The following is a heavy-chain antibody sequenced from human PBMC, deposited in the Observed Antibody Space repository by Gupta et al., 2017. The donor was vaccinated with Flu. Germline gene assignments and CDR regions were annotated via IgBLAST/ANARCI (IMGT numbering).Heavy chain of an antibody. CDR3: ARDCIVGVLTDILDG. Sequence: FIFENDWMSWVRQDPGKGLEWVAKIKSDGSETHYMDSAMGRFTISRDNAQNSLYLQMNNLRVEDTAVYYCARDCIVGVLTDILDGWGQGALVTVSS. V-gene: IGHV3-7*01. D-gene: IGHD3-3*02. CDR2: IKSDGSET. J-gene: IGHJ4*02. CDR1: FIFENDW.